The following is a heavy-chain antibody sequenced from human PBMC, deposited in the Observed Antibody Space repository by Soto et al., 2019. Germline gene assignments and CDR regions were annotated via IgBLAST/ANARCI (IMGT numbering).Heavy chain of an antibody. V-gene: IGHV3-23*01. CDR1: GFTFSSYA. CDR3: AKGSRRITMIVVVTPPGPNFDY. J-gene: IGHJ4*02. Sequence: GRSLRLSCAASGFTFSSYAMSWVRQAPGKGLEWVSAISGSGGSTYYADSVKGRFTISRDNSKNTLYLQMNSLRAEDTAVYYCAKGSRRITMIVVVTPPGPNFDYWGQGTLVTVSS. CDR2: ISGSGGST. D-gene: IGHD3-22*01.